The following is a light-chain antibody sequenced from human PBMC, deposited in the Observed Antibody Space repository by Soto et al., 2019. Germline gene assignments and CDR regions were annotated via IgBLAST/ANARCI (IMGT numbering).Light chain of an antibody. V-gene: IGKV3-20*01. CDR2: DAS. Sequence: EIVLTQSXDTLPLSPGERATLSCRASHTVDNRYLXWYQQKAGQAPRLLIYDASTRATGVPDRFSGSGSGTDFSLTISRLEPEDFAVYFCQQYANSPQTFGQGSAVEIK. CDR1: HTVDNRY. J-gene: IGKJ1*01. CDR3: QQYANSPQT.